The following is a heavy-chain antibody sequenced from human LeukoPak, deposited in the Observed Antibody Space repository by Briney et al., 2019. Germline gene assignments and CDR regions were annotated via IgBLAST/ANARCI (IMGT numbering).Heavy chain of an antibody. CDR1: GYTLTELS. J-gene: IGHJ4*02. D-gene: IGHD2-15*01. V-gene: IGHV1-24*01. CDR3: AASFRFLAAARDY. Sequence: ASVKVSCKVSGYTLTELSMHWVRQAPGKGLEWMGGFDPEDGETIYAQKFRGRVTMTEDTSTDAAYMELSSLRSEDTAVYYCAASFRFLAAARDYWGQGTLVTVSS. CDR2: FDPEDGET.